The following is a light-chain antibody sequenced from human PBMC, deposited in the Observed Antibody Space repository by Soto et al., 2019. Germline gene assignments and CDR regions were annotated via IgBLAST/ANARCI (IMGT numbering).Light chain of an antibody. CDR2: EVS. Sequence: QSVLTQPPSASGSPGQSVTISCTGTSSGVGGYNYVSWYQQHPGKAPKLMIYEVSKRPSGVPDRFSGSKSGNTASLTVFGLQAEDEADYYCSSYAGSNNPYVFGTGTKVTVL. CDR3: SSYAGSNNPYV. CDR1: SSGVGGYNY. V-gene: IGLV2-8*01. J-gene: IGLJ1*01.